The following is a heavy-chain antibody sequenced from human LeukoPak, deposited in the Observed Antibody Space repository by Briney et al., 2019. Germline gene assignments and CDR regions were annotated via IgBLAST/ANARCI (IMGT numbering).Heavy chain of an antibody. J-gene: IGHJ5*02. CDR1: GYSFTDYY. V-gene: IGHV1-2*02. CDR3: ARADFIDAGPYLIGP. Sequence: ASVRVSCKTSGYSFTDYYIHWVRQAPGQGLEWMGWINTKSGRTSSARKFQGRVTMTRDPSITTVYMDMAWLTSDDTAIYFRARADFIDAGPYLIGPWGQGTLVTVSS. CDR2: INTKSGRT. D-gene: IGHD3-3*01.